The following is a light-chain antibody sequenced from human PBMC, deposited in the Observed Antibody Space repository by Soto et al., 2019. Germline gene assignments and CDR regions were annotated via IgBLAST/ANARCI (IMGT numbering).Light chain of an antibody. J-gene: IGLJ3*02. V-gene: IGLV6-57*01. Sequence: NFMLTQPHSVSESPGKTVIISCTRSSGSIASNYVQWYQQRPGSSPTTVIYEDNQRPSGVPDRFSGSIDSSSNSASLTISVLETEEEADYFCQSYDATNQVFGGGTTLTVL. CDR1: SGSIASNY. CDR2: EDN. CDR3: QSYDATNQV.